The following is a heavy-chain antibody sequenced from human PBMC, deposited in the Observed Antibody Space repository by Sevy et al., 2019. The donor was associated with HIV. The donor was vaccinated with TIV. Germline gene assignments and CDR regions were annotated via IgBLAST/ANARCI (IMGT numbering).Heavy chain of an antibody. J-gene: IGHJ4*02. V-gene: IGHV3-23*01. CDR2: ISGSGDST. CDR1: GFTISTYA. D-gene: IGHD2-21*01. Sequence: GGSLRLSCAASGFTISTYAMSWVRQAPGKGLEWVSAISGSGDSTYYADSVKGRFTISRDNSKNTLYLQMNSLRVEDTAVYYCAKIAAPFDYWGQGTLVTVSS. CDR3: AKIAAPFDY.